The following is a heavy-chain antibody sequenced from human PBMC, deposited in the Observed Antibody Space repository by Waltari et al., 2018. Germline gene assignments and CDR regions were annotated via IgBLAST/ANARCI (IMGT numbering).Heavy chain of an antibody. J-gene: IGHJ4*02. CDR2: IYYSGST. V-gene: IGHV4-39*01. Sequence: PSETLSLTCTVSGGSISSSSYYWGWIRQPPGKGLEWIGSIYYSGSTYYNPSLKSRVTISVDTSKNQFSLKLSSVTAADTAVYYCARSWGGRDYWGQGTLVTVSS. CDR3: ARSWGGRDY. CDR1: GGSISSSSYY. D-gene: IGHD3-16*01.